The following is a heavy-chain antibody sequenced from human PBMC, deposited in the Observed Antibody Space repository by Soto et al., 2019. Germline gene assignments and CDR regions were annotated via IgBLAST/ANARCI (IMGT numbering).Heavy chain of an antibody. V-gene: IGHV4-61*01. CDR1: GASVSSGSYY. D-gene: IGHD3-22*01. Sequence: QVQLQESGPGLVKPSETLSLTCTVSGASVSSGSYYWSWIRQPPGKGLEWIGYIYYSGSTSYNPSLKSRLTISVDTSKNQFSLTLSSVTAADTAVYYCAREDYYDSSGYYYRAFDIWGQGTMVTVSS. CDR3: AREDYYDSSGYYYRAFDI. CDR2: IYYSGST. J-gene: IGHJ3*02.